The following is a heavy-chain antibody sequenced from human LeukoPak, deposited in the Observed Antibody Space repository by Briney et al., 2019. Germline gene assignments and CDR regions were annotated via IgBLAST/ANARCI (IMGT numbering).Heavy chain of an antibody. D-gene: IGHD3-9*01. CDR3: ARGYYDTDY. CDR2: ISGSGGST. CDR1: GFTFSSYA. J-gene: IGHJ4*02. Sequence: PGGSLRLSCAASGFTFSSYAMSWVRQAPGKGLEWVSAISGSGGSTYYADSVKGRFTISRDNAKNSLYLQMNSLRAEDTAVYYCARGYYDTDYWGQGTLVTVSS. V-gene: IGHV3-23*01.